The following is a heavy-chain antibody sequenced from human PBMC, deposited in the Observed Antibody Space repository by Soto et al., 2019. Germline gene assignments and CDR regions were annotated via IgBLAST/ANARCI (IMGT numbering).Heavy chain of an antibody. V-gene: IGHV4-38-2*01. D-gene: IGHD1-7*01. CDR3: VRKTGTTFLGSFFDH. CDR2: ISHSGTT. CDR1: GYSISSGYY. J-gene: IGHJ4*02. Sequence: SETLSLTCAVSGYSISSGYYWGWIRQPPGRGLEWIGSISHSGTTYYNPSLRSRVTISIDTSNNQFSLKLSSVTAADTAVYYCVRKTGTTFLGSFFDHWGQGTLVTVSS.